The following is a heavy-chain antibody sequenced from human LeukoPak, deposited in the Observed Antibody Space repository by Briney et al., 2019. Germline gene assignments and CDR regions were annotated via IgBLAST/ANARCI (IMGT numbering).Heavy chain of an antibody. V-gene: IGHV3-48*03. Sequence: GGSLRLSCAASGFTFRSSEMNWVRQAPGKGLEWVSYIGNSGNTMYADSVEGRFTISRDNAKDSLYLQMNSLRAEDTAVYYCAREGSVPSGWSFFDYWGRGALVTVSS. J-gene: IGHJ4*02. CDR3: AREGSVPSGWSFFDY. D-gene: IGHD2-15*01. CDR2: IGNSGNTM. CDR1: GFTFRSSE.